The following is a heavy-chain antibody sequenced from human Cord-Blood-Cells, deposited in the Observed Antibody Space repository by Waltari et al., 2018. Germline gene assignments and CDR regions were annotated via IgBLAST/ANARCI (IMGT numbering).Heavy chain of an antibody. Sequence: QVQLVQSGAEVKKPGSSVKVSCKASGGTFSSYAISWVRQAPGQGLEWMGGIIPIFGTANYAQKCQGRGTITADESTSTAYMELSSLRSEDTAVYYCAREERDYDILTGYYDYWGQGTLVTVSS. V-gene: IGHV1-69*01. CDR3: AREERDYDILTGYYDY. CDR2: IIPIFGTA. CDR1: GGTFSSYA. J-gene: IGHJ4*02. D-gene: IGHD3-9*01.